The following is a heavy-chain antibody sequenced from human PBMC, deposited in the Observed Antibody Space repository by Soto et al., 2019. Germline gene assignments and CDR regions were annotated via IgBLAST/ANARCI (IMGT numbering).Heavy chain of an antibody. CDR2: ISGSGGST. Sequence: HLGGSLRLSCAASGFTFSSYAMSWVRQAPGKGLEWVSAISGSGGSTYYADSVKGRFTISRDNSKNTLYLQMNSLRAEDTAVYYCAKKSGYSYGTNLDVWGQGTTVTVSS. CDR1: GFTFSSYA. V-gene: IGHV3-23*01. J-gene: IGHJ6*02. CDR3: AKKSGYSYGTNLDV. D-gene: IGHD5-18*01.